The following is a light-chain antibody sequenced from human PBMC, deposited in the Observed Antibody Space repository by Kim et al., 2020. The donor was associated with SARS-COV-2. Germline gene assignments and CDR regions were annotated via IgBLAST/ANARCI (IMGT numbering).Light chain of an antibody. CDR3: QQYGSSPPL. CDR1: QSVSSSY. J-gene: IGKJ4*01. V-gene: IGKV3-20*01. CDR2: GAS. Sequence: EIVLTQSPGTLSLSPGERATLSCRASQSVSSSYLAWYQQKPGQAPRLLIYGASSRATGIPDRFSGSGSGTDFTLTISRLEPEDFAVYYSQQYGSSPPLFGGGTKVNIK.